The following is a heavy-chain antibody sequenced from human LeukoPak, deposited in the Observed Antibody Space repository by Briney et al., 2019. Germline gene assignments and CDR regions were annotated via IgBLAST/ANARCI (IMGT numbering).Heavy chain of an antibody. Sequence: PGGSLRLSCAASGFTFSSYAMSWVRQAPGKGVEWVSAISGSGGSTYYADSVKGRFTISRDNSKNTLYLQMNSLRAEDTAVYYCAKIAIDIVVVPAATDYWGQGTLVTVSS. CDR3: AKIAIDIVVVPAATDY. J-gene: IGHJ4*02. CDR1: GFTFSSYA. D-gene: IGHD2-2*01. V-gene: IGHV3-23*01. CDR2: ISGSGGST.